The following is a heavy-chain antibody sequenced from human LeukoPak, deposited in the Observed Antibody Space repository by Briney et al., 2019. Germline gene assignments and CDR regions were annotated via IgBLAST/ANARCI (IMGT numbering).Heavy chain of an antibody. J-gene: IGHJ4*02. CDR1: GGSFSGYY. V-gene: IGHV4-34*01. CDR3: ARAIGRYDY. Sequence: SETLSLTCAVYGGSFSGYYWSWIRQPPGKGLEWIGEINHSGSTNYNPSLKSRVTISVDTSKNQFSLKLRSVTAADTAVYYCARAIGRYDYWGQGTLVTVSS. CDR2: INHSGST. D-gene: IGHD3-22*01.